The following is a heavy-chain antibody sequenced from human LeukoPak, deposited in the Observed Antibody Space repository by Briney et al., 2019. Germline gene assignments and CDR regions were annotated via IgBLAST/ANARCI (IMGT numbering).Heavy chain of an antibody. CDR2: ISGSGDNT. J-gene: IGHJ4*02. Sequence: PGGSLRLSCAASGFTFSSYAMSWVRQAPGKGLEWVSGISGSGDNTYYADSVKGRFTISRDNSKNTLYVQVNSLGTEDTAVYYCAKGSSYDGSSSFSFDCWGQGTRVPGSS. D-gene: IGHD3-22*01. CDR3: AKGSSYDGSSSFSFDC. CDR1: GFTFSSYA. V-gene: IGHV3-23*01.